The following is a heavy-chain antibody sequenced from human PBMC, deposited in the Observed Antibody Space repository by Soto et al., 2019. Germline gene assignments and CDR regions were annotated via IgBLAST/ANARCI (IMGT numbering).Heavy chain of an antibody. CDR1: GGSITGYY. CDR3: ARRNYGEEGYFFDF. V-gene: IGHV4-59*08. D-gene: IGHD4-17*01. Sequence: QVQLRESGPGPVRPSETLSLTCTVSGGSITGYYWSWIRQPPGKGLEWIGYIYDSGTTTYNAALKSRVTISADTSKNQFSLNLRSVTAADTAVYYCARRNYGEEGYFFDFWGQGLLVTVSS. CDR2: IYDSGTT. J-gene: IGHJ4*02.